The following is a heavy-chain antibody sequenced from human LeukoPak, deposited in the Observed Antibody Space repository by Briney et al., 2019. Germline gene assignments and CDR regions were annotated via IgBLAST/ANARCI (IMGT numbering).Heavy chain of an antibody. Sequence: GGSLRLSCAASGFTFSGSAMHWVRQASGKGLEWVGRIRSRANSYATAYAASVKGRFTISRDDSKNTAYLQMNSLKTEDTAVYYCTRRGPITFGGVIVENWGQGTLVTVSS. V-gene: IGHV3-73*01. CDR2: IRSRANSYAT. J-gene: IGHJ4*02. CDR3: TRRGPITFGGVIVEN. CDR1: GFTFSGSA. D-gene: IGHD3-16*02.